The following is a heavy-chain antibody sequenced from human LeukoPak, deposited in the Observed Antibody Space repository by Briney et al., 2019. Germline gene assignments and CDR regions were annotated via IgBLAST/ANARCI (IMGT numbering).Heavy chain of an antibody. CDR3: AREGCSGTNCLYYFYYMDV. J-gene: IGHJ6*03. Sequence: SETLSLTCTVSGGSISSNIYYWGWIRQPPGKGLEWIGSISHGETTYYKPSLKSRVTISVDPSKNQFSLKLSSVTAADTAVYYCAREGCSGTNCLYYFYYMDVWGKGTTVTVSS. V-gene: IGHV4-39*07. CDR2: ISHGETT. CDR1: GGSISSNIYY. D-gene: IGHD2-2*01.